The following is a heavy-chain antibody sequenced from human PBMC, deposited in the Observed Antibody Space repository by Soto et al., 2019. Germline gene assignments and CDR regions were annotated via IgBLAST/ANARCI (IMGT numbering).Heavy chain of an antibody. CDR2: IKSKTDGGTT. J-gene: IGHJ4*01. V-gene: IGHV3-15*07. CDR1: GFTFSNAW. CDR3: TTDSYSTIIIVRFDY. D-gene: IGHD3-22*01. Sequence: SLRLSCAASGFTFSNAWINWDRQAPGKGLEWVGRIKSKTDGGTTDYAEPVKGRFAISRDDSNNMVYLQMNSLKIEDTAVYYCTTDSYSTIIIVRFDYWGHGTLVPVSS.